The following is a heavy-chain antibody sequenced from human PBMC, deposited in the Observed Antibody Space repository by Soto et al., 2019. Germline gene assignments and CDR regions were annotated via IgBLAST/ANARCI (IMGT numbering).Heavy chain of an antibody. J-gene: IGHJ6*02. V-gene: IGHV3-53*01. CDR2: IYSGGST. D-gene: IGHD6-6*01. CDR3: ARGVAARHEGLDV. Sequence: EVQLVESGGGLIQPGGSLILSCAASGFTVNSNYMSWVRQAPGKGLEWVSIIYSGGSTYYTDSVKGRFTISRDNSKNTLSLQMNTLRVEDTAVYYCARGVAARHEGLDVWGQGTTVTVSS. CDR1: GFTVNSNY.